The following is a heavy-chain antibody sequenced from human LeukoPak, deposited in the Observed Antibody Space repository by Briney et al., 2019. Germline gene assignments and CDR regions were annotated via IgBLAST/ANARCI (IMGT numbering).Heavy chain of an antibody. D-gene: IGHD6-13*01. V-gene: IGHV1-46*01. CDR3: ARSAGGSTFSY. J-gene: IGHJ4*02. CDR2: ISPSGDST. CDR1: GYTFTSYY. Sequence: ASVKVSCTASGYTFTSYYMHWVRQAPGQGLEWMGAISPSGDSTNYAQKFQGRVTMTGDTSTSTVYVELSTLRSEDTAVYYCARSAGGSTFSYWGQGTLVTVSS.